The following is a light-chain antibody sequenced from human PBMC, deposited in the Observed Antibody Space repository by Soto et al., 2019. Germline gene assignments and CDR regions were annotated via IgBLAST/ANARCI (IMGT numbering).Light chain of an antibody. V-gene: IGKV3-11*01. CDR2: DAS. CDR3: QQSSNWPT. Sequence: EIVMTQSPATRSLSPMEIATLSFRASQSVSSYLAWYQQKPGQAPRLLIYDASNRATGIPARFSGSGSGTDFTLTISSLETEDFAVYYCQQSSNWPTFGPGTKVDIK. J-gene: IGKJ3*01. CDR1: QSVSSY.